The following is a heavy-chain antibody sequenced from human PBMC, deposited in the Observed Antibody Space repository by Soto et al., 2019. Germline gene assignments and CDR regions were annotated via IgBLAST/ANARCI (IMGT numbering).Heavy chain of an antibody. V-gene: IGHV1-18*01. CDR3: ARDHSGYCSGGSCYQHLAQ. Sequence: GASVKVSCKASGYTFTSYGISWVRQAPGQGLEWMGWISAYNGNTNYAQKLQGRVTMTTDTSTSTAYMELRGLRSDDTAVYYCARDHSGYCSGGSCYQHLAQWGQGTLVTVSA. J-gene: IGHJ4*02. CDR2: ISAYNGNT. D-gene: IGHD2-15*01. CDR1: GYTFTSYG.